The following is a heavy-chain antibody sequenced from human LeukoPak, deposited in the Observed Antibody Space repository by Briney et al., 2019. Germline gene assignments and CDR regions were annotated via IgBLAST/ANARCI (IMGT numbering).Heavy chain of an antibody. D-gene: IGHD1-26*01. CDR3: ARQAGSFAFDI. V-gene: IGHV4-59*08. CDR2: IHYSGST. Sequence: SETLSLTCTVSGGSISSYYWSWIRQPPGKGLEWIGYIHYSGSTNYNPSLKSRVTISVDTSKNQFSLKLSSVTAADTAVYYCARQAGSFAFDIWGQGTMVTVSS. J-gene: IGHJ3*02. CDR1: GGSISSYY.